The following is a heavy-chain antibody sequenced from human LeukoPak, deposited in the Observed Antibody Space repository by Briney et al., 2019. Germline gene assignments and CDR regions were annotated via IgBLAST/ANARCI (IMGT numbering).Heavy chain of an antibody. D-gene: IGHD5-18*01. J-gene: IGHJ4*02. Sequence: ASVKVSCKVSGYTLTELSMHWVRQAPGKGLEWMGGFDPEDGETIYAQKFQGRVTMTRNTSISTAYMELSSLRSEDTAVYYCARARSHRGYSYGFDYWGQGTLVTVSS. CDR2: FDPEDGET. V-gene: IGHV1-24*01. CDR3: ARARSHRGYSYGFDY. CDR1: GYTLTELS.